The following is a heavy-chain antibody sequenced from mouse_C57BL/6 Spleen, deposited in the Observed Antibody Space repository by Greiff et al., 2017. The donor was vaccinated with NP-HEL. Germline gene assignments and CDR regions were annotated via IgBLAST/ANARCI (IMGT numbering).Heavy chain of an antibody. D-gene: IGHD2-3*01. CDR1: GYTFTDYN. Sequence: VQLKQSGPELVKPGASVKMSCKASGYTFTDYNMHWVKQSHGKSLEWIGYINPNNGGTSYNQKFKGKATLTVNKSSSTAYMELRSLTSEDSAVYYCAHDGYYLFDYWGQGTTLTVSS. CDR3: AHDGYYLFDY. J-gene: IGHJ2*01. CDR2: INPNNGGT. V-gene: IGHV1-22*01.